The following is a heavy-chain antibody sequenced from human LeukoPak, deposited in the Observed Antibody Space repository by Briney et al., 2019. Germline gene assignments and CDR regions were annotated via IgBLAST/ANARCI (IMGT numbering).Heavy chain of an antibody. V-gene: IGHV4-4*07. D-gene: IGHD2-2*01. J-gene: IGHJ3*02. CDR3: ARSSNYASDI. Sequence: SETLSLTCTVSGHSMSSFNWTWIRQPAGKGLEWIGHMYITGDTYFNPSLESRVSLSIDTSKNQFSLKLTSFTAADTAVYYCARSSNYASDIWGQGTMVSVSS. CDR1: GHSMSSFN. CDR2: MYITGDT.